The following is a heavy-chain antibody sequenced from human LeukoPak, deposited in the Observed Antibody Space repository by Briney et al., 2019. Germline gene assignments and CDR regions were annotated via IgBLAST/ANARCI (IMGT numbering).Heavy chain of an antibody. CDR1: GGSFSGYY. J-gene: IGHJ4*02. V-gene: IGHV4-34*01. Sequence: SETLPLTCAVYGGSFSGYYWSWIRQPPGKGLEWIGEINHSGSTNYNPALKSRVTISVDTSKNQFSLKLSSVTAADTAVYYCARGHGVVYGYFFPYFDYWGQGTLVTVSS. CDR3: ARGHGVVYGYFFPYFDY. CDR2: INHSGST. D-gene: IGHD5-18*01.